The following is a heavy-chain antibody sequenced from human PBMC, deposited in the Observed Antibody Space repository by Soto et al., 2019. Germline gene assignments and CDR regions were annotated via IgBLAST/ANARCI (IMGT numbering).Heavy chain of an antibody. CDR3: ARVGSSCHSGGCYYYYGLGV. Sequence: QVRLQESGPGLVKPSETLSLSCLVSGDSVGNGPYYWSWIRQSPVEGLEWIAYIYYSGSTNVNPSLESRVNISIDMSKSQFFLELRSVTAADAAVYFCARVGSSCHSGGCYYYYGLGVWGQGTTVAISS. CDR1: GDSVGNGPYY. J-gene: IGHJ6*02. D-gene: IGHD1-26*01. CDR2: IYYSGST. V-gene: IGHV4-61*01.